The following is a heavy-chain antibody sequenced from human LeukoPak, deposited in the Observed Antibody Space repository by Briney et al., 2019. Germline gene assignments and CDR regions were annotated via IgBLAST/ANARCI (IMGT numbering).Heavy chain of an antibody. Sequence: PGGSLRLSCAASGFTFSDYYMSWIRQAPGKGLEWISYITNSGTTIYYADSVKGRFTISRDNAKNSLYLQMNSLRAEDTAVYYCATEGYYDSSGYGVGYWGQGTLVTVSS. V-gene: IGHV3-11*01. J-gene: IGHJ4*02. D-gene: IGHD3-22*01. CDR3: ATEGYYDSSGYGVGY. CDR2: ITNSGTTI. CDR1: GFTFSDYY.